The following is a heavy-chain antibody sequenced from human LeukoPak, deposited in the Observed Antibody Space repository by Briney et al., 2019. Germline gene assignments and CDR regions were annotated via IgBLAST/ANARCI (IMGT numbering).Heavy chain of an antibody. CDR2: IKQDGSEK. CDR3: ARGHLYYLEWFDP. D-gene: IGHD3-3*01. J-gene: IGHJ4*03. CDR1: GFTFSSYW. V-gene: IGHV3-7*01. Sequence: GGSLRLSCAASGFTFSSYWMSWVRQAPGKGLEWVANIKQDGSEKYYVDSVKGRFTISRDNAKNSLYLQMNSLRAEDTAVYYCARGHLYYLEWFDPWGQGTLVTVSS.